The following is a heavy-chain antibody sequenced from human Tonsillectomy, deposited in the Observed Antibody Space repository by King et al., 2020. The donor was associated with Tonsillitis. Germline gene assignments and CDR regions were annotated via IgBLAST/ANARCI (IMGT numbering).Heavy chain of an antibody. CDR3: ARDRGKGIAVVAVREH. CDR2: IKRDGSRK. Sequence: QLVQSGGGLVQPGGSLRLSCAASGFTFSNYWMNWVRQAPGKGLEWVANIKRDGSRKFYVDSVKGRFTISRDNGKKSLCLQMNSLRAEDTAVYYCARDRGKGIAVVAVREHWGQGTLVT. J-gene: IGHJ4*02. V-gene: IGHV3-7*01. CDR1: GFTFSNYW. D-gene: IGHD6-19*01.